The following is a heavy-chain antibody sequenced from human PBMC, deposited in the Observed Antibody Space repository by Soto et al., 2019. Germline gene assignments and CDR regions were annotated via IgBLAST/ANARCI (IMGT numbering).Heavy chain of an antibody. J-gene: IGHJ5*02. V-gene: IGHV4-39*07. D-gene: IGHD4-17*01. CDR1: GGSISSSSYY. Sequence: PPETLSLTCTVPGGSISSSSYYWGWIRQPPGKGLEWIGSIYYSGSTYYNPSLKSRVTISVDTSKNQFSLKLYSVTTAATAVYCCASLPWADCGGILDPSGQGTLVTVS. CDR3: ASLPWADCGGILDP. CDR2: IYYSGST.